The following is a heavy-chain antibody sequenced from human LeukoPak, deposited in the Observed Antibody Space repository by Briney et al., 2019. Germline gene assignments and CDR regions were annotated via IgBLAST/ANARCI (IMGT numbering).Heavy chain of an antibody. J-gene: IGHJ4*02. CDR1: GYTFTDHY. CDR3: ARDRKYYDSSGAFDY. D-gene: IGHD3-22*01. V-gene: IGHV1-2*02. CDR2: IHPGRGDT. Sequence: GASVKVSCKALGYTFTDHYFHWLRQAPGQGIEWMGWIHPGRGDTNIAQKFQDRVTMTRDTSISTAYMELSRLRSDDTAVYYCARDRKYYDSSGAFDYWGQGTLVTVSS.